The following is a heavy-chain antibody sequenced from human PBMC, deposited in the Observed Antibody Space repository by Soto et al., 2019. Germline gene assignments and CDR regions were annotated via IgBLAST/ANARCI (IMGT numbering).Heavy chain of an antibody. CDR1: GGSISSYY. V-gene: IGHV4-59*08. D-gene: IGHD6-19*01. Sequence: SETLSLTCTVSGGSISSYYWSWIRQPPGKGLEWIGYIYYSGSTNYNPSLKSRVTISVDTSKNQFSLKLSSVTAADTAVYYCARQLNGYSSLYYFDYWGQGTLVTVSS. J-gene: IGHJ4*02. CDR3: ARQLNGYSSLYYFDY. CDR2: IYYSGST.